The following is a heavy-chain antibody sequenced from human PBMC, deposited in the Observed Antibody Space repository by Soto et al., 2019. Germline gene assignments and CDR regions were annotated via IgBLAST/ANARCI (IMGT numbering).Heavy chain of an antibody. Sequence: SETLSLTCTFSGGSISSSSYYWGWIRQPPGKGLEWIGSIYYSGSTYYNPSLKSRVTISVDTSKNQFSLKLSSVTAADTAVYYCARLLVYFWNIAYFDYWGQGTLVTVSS. CDR3: ARLLVYFWNIAYFDY. D-gene: IGHD3-3*01. J-gene: IGHJ4*02. CDR1: GGSISSSSYY. CDR2: IYYSGST. V-gene: IGHV4-39*01.